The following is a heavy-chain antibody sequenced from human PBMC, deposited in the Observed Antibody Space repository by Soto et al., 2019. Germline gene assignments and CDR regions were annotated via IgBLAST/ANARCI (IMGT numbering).Heavy chain of an antibody. CDR2: IVDGSGNT. CDR1: GFTFTSSA. CDR3: AAGIGAPVAFDI. D-gene: IGHD4-17*01. J-gene: IGHJ3*02. Sequence: SVKVSCKASGFTFTSSAVQWVRQARGQRLEWIGWIVDGSGNTNYAQKFQERVTITRDMSTSTAYMELSSLRSEDTAVYYCAAGIGAPVAFDIWGQGTMVTVSS. V-gene: IGHV1-58*01.